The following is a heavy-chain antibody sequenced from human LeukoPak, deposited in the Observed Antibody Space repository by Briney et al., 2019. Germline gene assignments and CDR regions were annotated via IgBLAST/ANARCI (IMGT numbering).Heavy chain of an antibody. Sequence: PGASVKVSCKTSGDTFSSYPISWVRQAPGQGLEWVGGIVPIFGKPTYAERFQGRVTITADESTSTADMELNGLTSDDTALYYCARDKERGARPGRFHYWGQGTLVTVSS. CDR2: IVPIFGKP. D-gene: IGHD1-26*01. J-gene: IGHJ4*02. CDR1: GDTFSSYP. CDR3: ARDKERGARPGRFHY. V-gene: IGHV1-69*13.